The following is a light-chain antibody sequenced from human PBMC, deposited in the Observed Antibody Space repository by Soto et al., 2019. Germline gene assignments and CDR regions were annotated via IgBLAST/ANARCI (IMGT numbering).Light chain of an antibody. CDR1: QSVLYNSDNKNY. CDR2: WAS. CDR3: QQYYTTLS. J-gene: IGKJ4*01. V-gene: IGKV4-1*01. Sequence: DIVMTQSPDSLAVSLGERATINCKSSQSVLYNSDNKNYLAWYQQKAGQPPKLLIYWASTRDSGVPDRFSGSGSGADFTSTISNLQAEDVAVYYCQQYYTTLSFGGGTKVEIK.